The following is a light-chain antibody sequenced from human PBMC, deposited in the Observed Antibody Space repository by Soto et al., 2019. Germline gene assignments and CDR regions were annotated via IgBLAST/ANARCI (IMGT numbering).Light chain of an antibody. CDR3: PQSYSPPWT. Sequence: DIRMTRSPSSLSSSVLYIFSITCRASQSISSYLNWYQQKPGKAPKLLIYAASSLQSGVPSRFSGSGSGTDFPLTISSLHPEAFAPYYCPQSYSPPWTFGQGTQVDIK. J-gene: IGKJ1*01. CDR2: AAS. V-gene: IGKV1-39*01. CDR1: QSISSY.